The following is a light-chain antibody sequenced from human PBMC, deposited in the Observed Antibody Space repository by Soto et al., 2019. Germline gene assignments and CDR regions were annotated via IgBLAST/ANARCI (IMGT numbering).Light chain of an antibody. CDR1: QPVSFSQ. CDR2: SES. V-gene: IGKV3D-20*01. CDR3: QSYGGPPSI. J-gene: IGKJ2*01. Sequence: EIVLTQSPATLSVSPGERATLSCGASQPVSFSQVAWYQQKRGQAPRLLIYSESNRATGIPDRFTASGSGIDFTLTISRLEPEDSGVYYCQSYGGPPSIFGQGTRVEIK.